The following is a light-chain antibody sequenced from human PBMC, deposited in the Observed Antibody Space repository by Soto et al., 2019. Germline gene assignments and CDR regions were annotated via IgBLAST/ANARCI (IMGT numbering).Light chain of an antibody. V-gene: IGLV2-14*01. Sequence: QSALTQPASVSGSPGQSITISCTGTSSDVGGYNYVSWYQQHPGKAPKLMIYDVSNRPSGVSNRFSGSKSGNTASLTISGLPAGDEACYTSSSTPRFFGTGTK. CDR1: SSDVGGYNY. CDR2: DVS. J-gene: IGLJ1*01. CDR3: SSTPRF.